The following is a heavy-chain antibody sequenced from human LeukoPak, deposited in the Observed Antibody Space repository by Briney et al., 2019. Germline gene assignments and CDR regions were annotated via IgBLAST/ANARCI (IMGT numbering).Heavy chain of an antibody. V-gene: IGHV4-4*07. J-gene: IGHJ6*02. CDR2: IYTSGST. D-gene: IGHD3-22*01. CDR3: ARGNYYDSSGYRSYYYYGMDV. Sequence: PSETLSLTCTVSGGSISSYYWGWIRQPAGKGLEWIGRIYTSGSTNYNPSLKSRVTMSVDTSKNQFSLKLSSVTAADTAVYYCARGNYYDSSGYRSYYYYGMDVWGQGTTVTVSS. CDR1: GGSISSYY.